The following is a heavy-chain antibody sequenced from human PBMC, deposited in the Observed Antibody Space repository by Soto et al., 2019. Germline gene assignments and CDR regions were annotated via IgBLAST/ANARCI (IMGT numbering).Heavy chain of an antibody. CDR2: VYHSGST. J-gene: IGHJ4*02. CDR1: GDSITSGGYY. V-gene: IGHV4-31*03. CDR3: ARRYGGNFDY. Sequence: SETLSLTCNVSGDSITSGGYYWSWIRQQPGKGLEWIGYVYHSGSTYYNPSLKSRITMSLDTSKNQFSLKLSSVTAADTAVYYCARRYGGNFDYWGQGTLVTVSS. D-gene: IGHD3-16*01.